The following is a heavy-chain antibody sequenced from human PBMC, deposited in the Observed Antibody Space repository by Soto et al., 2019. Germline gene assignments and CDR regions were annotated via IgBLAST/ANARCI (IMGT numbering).Heavy chain of an antibody. V-gene: IGHV3-9*01. Sequence: EVQLVESGGGLVQPGRSLRLSCEASGFVFDDYAMHWVRQPPGKGLEWVSSISWNSGNIGYADSMKGRFTISRDNAKNSLYLQRTSLGTDDTALYYCAKDTDPGEVLDVPYFDHWGREPWSPSP. D-gene: IGHD3-10*01. CDR3: AKDTDPGEVLDVPYFDH. J-gene: IGHJ4*02. CDR2: ISWNSGNI. CDR1: GFVFDDYA.